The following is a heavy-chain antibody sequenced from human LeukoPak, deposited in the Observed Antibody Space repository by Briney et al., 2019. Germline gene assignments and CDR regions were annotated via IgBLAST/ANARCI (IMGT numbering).Heavy chain of an antibody. V-gene: IGHV1-2*02. CDR2: INPNSGGT. D-gene: IGHD3-10*01. J-gene: IGHJ3*02. CDR1: GYTFSGYY. Sequence: GASVKVSCEASGYTFSGYYIHWVRQAPGQGLEWMGWINPNSGGTNYAQKFQGRVTMTRDMSISTAYMELSRLRSDDTAVYYCARVFQVKYNYDSGPYNAFHIWGQGTMVTVSS. CDR3: ARVFQVKYNYDSGPYNAFHI.